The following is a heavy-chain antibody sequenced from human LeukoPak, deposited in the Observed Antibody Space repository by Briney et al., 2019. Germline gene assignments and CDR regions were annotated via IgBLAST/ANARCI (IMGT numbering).Heavy chain of an antibody. CDR2: IDPDGSEK. D-gene: IGHD3-10*01. CDR3: ARIYYFGDNNWRYFDN. J-gene: IGHJ4*02. CDR1: GYSISSGYY. V-gene: IGHV3-7*01. Sequence: PSETLSLTCAVSGYSISSGYYWGWIRQPPGKGLKWVANIDPDGSEKQYGDSVKGRFTTSRDNAKNSLYLQMNSLRAEDTAIYYCARIYYFGDNNWRYFDNWGQGTLVTVSS.